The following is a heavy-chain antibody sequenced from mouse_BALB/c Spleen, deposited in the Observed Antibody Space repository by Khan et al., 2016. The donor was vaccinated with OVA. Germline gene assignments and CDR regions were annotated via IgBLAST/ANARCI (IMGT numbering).Heavy chain of an antibody. V-gene: IGHV3-2*02. Sequence: EVELVESGPGLVKPSQSLSLTCTVTGYSITSGYGWNWLRQFPGNKLEWMGYISYSGSTNYTPSLKSRISITRDTSKNQFFLQLNSVTTEDTATYYCARTARIKYWGQGTTVTVSS. CDR2: ISYSGST. CDR1: GYSITSGYG. J-gene: IGHJ2*01. D-gene: IGHD1-2*01. CDR3: ARTARIKY.